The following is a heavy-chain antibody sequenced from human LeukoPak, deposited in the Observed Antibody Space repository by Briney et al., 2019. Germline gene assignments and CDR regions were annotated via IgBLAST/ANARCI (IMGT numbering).Heavy chain of an antibody. CDR3: AKGYNYAYEY. CDR2: IYSGGST. Sequence: GGSLRLSCAASGLSVSSSYMSWVRQAPGKGLEWVSLIYSGGSTYYAASVKGRFTISRDNSKNTLCLQMNSLRPEDTAVYYCAKGYNYAYEYWGQGTLVTVSS. V-gene: IGHV3-53*01. CDR1: GLSVSSSY. D-gene: IGHD5-18*01. J-gene: IGHJ4*02.